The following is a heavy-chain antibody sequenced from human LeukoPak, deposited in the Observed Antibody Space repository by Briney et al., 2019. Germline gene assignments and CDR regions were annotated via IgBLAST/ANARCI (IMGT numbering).Heavy chain of an antibody. V-gene: IGHV1-8*01. CDR3: ARGRPSLYYYDSSGYYSDY. CDR1: GYTFTSYD. CDR2: MNPNSGNT. J-gene: IGHJ4*02. Sequence: ASVKVSCKASGYTFTSYDINWVRQATGQGLEWMGWMNPNSGNTGYAQKFQGRVTMTRSTSISTAYMELSSLRPEDTAVYYCARGRPSLYYYDSSGYYSDYWGQGTLVTVSS. D-gene: IGHD3-22*01.